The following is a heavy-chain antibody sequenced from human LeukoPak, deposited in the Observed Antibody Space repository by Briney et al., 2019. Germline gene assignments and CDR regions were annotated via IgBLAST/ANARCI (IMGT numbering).Heavy chain of an antibody. CDR2: ISSSSSTI. J-gene: IGHJ3*02. D-gene: IGHD3-22*01. Sequence: GGSLRLSCAASGFTFSSYSMNWVRQAPGKGLEWVSYISSSSSTIYYADSVKGRFTISRDNAKNSLYLQMNSLRAEDTAVYYCASSYLDSSSHAFDIWGQGTMVTVSS. CDR3: ASSYLDSSSHAFDI. V-gene: IGHV3-48*01. CDR1: GFTFSSYS.